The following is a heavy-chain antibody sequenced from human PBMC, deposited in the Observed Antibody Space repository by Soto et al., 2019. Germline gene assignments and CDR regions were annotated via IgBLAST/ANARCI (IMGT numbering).Heavy chain of an antibody. CDR1: GYTFTSYA. V-gene: IGHV1-3*01. J-gene: IGHJ6*02. Sequence: ASVKVSCKASGYTFTSYAMHWVRQAPGQRLEWMGWINAGNGNTKYSQKFQGRVTITRDTSARTAYMELSSLRSEDTAVYYCARGVSSSSWYVCCYYYYGMDVWGQGTTVTVSS. CDR2: INAGNGNT. D-gene: IGHD6-13*01. CDR3: ARGVSSSSWYVCCYYYYGMDV.